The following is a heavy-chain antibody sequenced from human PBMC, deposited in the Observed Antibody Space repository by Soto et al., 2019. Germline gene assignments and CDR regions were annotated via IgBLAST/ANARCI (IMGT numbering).Heavy chain of an antibody. CDR2: INPNSGGT. J-gene: IGHJ5*02. V-gene: IGHV1-2*02. CDR1: GYTFSGFY. CDR3: AREGALKPFSS. Sequence: ASVKVSCKASGYTFSGFYMHWVRQAPGQGLEWMGWINPNSGGTKSAEKFQGRVTMTRDTSISTAYMELSRLTSDDTAVYYCAREGALKPFSSWGQGALVTVSS.